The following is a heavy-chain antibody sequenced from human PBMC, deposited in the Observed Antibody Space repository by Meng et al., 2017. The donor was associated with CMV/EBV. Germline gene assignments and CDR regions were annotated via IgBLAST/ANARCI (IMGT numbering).Heavy chain of an antibody. CDR3: AKDKSHSVYYYYGMDV. J-gene: IGHJ6*02. Sequence: GESLKISCAASGFTFSSYAMSWVRQAPGKGLEWVSAISGSGGSTYYADSVKGRFTISRDNSKNTLYLQMNSLRAEDTAVYYCAKDKSHSVYYYYGMDVWDQGTTVTVSS. D-gene: IGHD3-10*01. CDR1: GFTFSSYA. CDR2: ISGSGGST. V-gene: IGHV3-23*01.